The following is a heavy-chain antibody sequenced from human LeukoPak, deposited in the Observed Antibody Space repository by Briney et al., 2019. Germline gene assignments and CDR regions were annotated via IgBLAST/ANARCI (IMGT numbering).Heavy chain of an antibody. Sequence: SETLSLNCSLSGDSITTNSYWWGWIRQPPGRGLEWIGSIYYRGNTYHNPSLKSRVTISVDPSKNQFSLSVISVTAADTAVYFCARPTTGPATQGYDSWGQGILVTVAS. CDR2: IYYRGNT. J-gene: IGHJ4*02. CDR1: GDSITTNSYW. CDR3: ARPTTGPATQGYDS. D-gene: IGHD1-1*01. V-gene: IGHV4-39*01.